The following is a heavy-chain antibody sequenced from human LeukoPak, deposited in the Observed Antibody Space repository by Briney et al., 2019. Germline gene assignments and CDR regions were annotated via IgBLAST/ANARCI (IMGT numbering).Heavy chain of an antibody. Sequence: ASVKVSCKAFGYTFTSYYMHWVRQAPGQGLEWMGIINPRGGSTSYAQKFQGRVTMTRDMSTSTVYMELSSLRSEDTAVYYCARVGGYSYDLDYWGQGTLVTVSS. CDR1: GYTFTSYY. D-gene: IGHD5-18*01. CDR3: ARVGGYSYDLDY. J-gene: IGHJ4*02. CDR2: INPRGGST. V-gene: IGHV1-46*01.